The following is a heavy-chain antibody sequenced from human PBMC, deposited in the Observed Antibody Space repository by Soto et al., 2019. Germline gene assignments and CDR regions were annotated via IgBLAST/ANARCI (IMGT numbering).Heavy chain of an antibody. V-gene: IGHV1-3*01. CDR3: ARMDIVVVPAAWDYYYYGMDV. CDR2: INAGNGNT. Sequence: GASVKVSCKASGYTFTSYAMHWVRQAPGQRLEWMGWINAGNGNTKYSQKFQGRVTITRDTSASTAYMELSSLRSEDTAVYYCARMDIVVVPAAWDYYYYGMDVWGQGTTVTVSS. J-gene: IGHJ6*02. D-gene: IGHD2-2*03. CDR1: GYTFTSYA.